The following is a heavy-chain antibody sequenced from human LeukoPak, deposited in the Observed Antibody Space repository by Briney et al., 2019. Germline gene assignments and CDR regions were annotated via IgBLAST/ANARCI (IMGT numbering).Heavy chain of an antibody. Sequence: PGGSLRLSCAASGFTFSSYSMNWVRQAPGKGLEWVAVISYDGSNKYYADSVKGRFTISRDNSKNTLYLQMNSLRAEDTAVYYCARDKYYDILTGYWEDYGMDVWGQGTTVTVSS. CDR3: ARDKYYDILTGYWEDYGMDV. V-gene: IGHV3-30*03. D-gene: IGHD3-9*01. CDR1: GFTFSSYS. CDR2: ISYDGSNK. J-gene: IGHJ6*02.